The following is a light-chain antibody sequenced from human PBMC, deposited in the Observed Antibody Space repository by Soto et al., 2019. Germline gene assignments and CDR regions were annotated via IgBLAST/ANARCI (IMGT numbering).Light chain of an antibody. CDR2: WAS. CDR1: QSVLYSSNNKNY. J-gene: IGKJ1*01. Sequence: DIVMTQSPDSLAVSLGERATINCKSSQSVLYSSNNKNYLAWYQQKPGQPPKLLIYWASTRESGVPDRFSGSGPGPDFTPTTSSLQAKEGQFYYVQQNYRPGPFAKGTKVEIK. CDR3: QQNYRPGP. V-gene: IGKV4-1*01.